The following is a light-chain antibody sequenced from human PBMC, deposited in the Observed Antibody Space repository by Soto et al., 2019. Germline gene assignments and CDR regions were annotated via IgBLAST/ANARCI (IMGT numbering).Light chain of an antibody. CDR3: QQYNSYSLT. CDR1: QSISSW. Sequence: DIQMTQSPSTLSPSVVDRVTITCRASQSISSWVAWYQQKPGKDPKLLIYKASSLESGVPSRFSGSGSGTEFTLTISSLQPDDFATYYCQQYNSYSLTFGGGTKVEIK. J-gene: IGKJ4*01. V-gene: IGKV1-5*03. CDR2: KAS.